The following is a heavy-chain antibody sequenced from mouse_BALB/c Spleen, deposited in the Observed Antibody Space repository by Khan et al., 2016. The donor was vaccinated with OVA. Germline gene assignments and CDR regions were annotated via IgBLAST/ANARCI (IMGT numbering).Heavy chain of an antibody. V-gene: IGHV1S136*01. CDR2: INPYNDGT. D-gene: IGHD1-1*01. CDR3: AKDYGSSYWCAY. CDR1: GYTFTSSI. J-gene: IGHJ3*01. Sequence: VQLQQAGPELVKPGASVKISCTASGYTFTSSIMCWVKQQPGQGVECIVYINPYNDGTKYNEKFKGRATLTSDESYSMAYMDLNSLTSEDSAAYSGAKDYGSSYWCAYWGQGTLVTVSA.